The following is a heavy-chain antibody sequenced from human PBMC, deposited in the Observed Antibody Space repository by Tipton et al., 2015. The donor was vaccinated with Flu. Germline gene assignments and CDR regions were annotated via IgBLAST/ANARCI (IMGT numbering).Heavy chain of an antibody. CDR2: TFHSGNT. J-gene: IGHJ5*02. CDR1: GDSIRSSNYY. CDR3: ARRDYSNYVSEPKNWFDP. D-gene: IGHD4-11*01. Sequence: LRLSCGVSGDSIRSSNYYWGWIRQPPGKGLEWIGNTFHSGNTYLNPSLKSRVTISIDTSKNQFSLKLSSVTAADMAVYYCARRDYSNYVSEPKNWFDPWGQGALVTVSS. V-gene: IGHV4-39*07.